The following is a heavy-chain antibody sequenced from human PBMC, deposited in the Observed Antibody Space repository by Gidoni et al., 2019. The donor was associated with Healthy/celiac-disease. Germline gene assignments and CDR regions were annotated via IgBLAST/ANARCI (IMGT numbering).Heavy chain of an antibody. CDR2: IDPSDSYT. Sequence: EVQLVQSGAEVKKPGESLRISCKGSGYSFTSYWISWVRQMPGKGLEWMGRIDPSDSYTNYSPSFQGHVTISADKSISTAYLQWSSLKASDTAMYYCASQNCSGGSCYSEPTLDIWGQGTMVTVSS. V-gene: IGHV5-10-1*01. CDR3: ASQNCSGGSCYSEPTLDI. D-gene: IGHD2-15*01. J-gene: IGHJ3*02. CDR1: GYSFTSYW.